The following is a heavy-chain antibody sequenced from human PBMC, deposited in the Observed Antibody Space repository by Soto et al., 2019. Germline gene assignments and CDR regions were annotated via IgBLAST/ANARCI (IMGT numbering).Heavy chain of an antibody. CDR3: ARLKYIAAAGTEKRYYFDY. V-gene: IGHV4-31*03. D-gene: IGHD6-13*01. CDR2: IYYSGST. J-gene: IGHJ4*02. CDR1: GGSISSGGYY. Sequence: SETPSLTCTVSGGSISSGGYYWSWIRQHPGKGLEWIGYIYYSGSTYYNPSLKSRVTISVDTSKNQFSLKLSSVTAADTAVYYCARLKYIAAAGTEKRYYFDYWGQGTLVTVSS.